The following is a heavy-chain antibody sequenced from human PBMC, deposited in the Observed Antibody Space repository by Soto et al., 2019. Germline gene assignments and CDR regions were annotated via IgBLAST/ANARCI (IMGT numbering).Heavy chain of an antibody. CDR1: GFTFSSYS. CDR3: ARTSRGYSYGYLGDMDV. Sequence: EVQLVESGGGLVKPGGSLRLSCAASGFTFSSYSMNWVRQAPGKGLEWVSSISSSSSYIYYADSVKGRFTISRDNAKNSLDLQMNSLRAEDTAVYYCARTSRGYSYGYLGDMDVWGQGTTVTVSS. CDR2: ISSSSSYI. V-gene: IGHV3-21*01. J-gene: IGHJ6*02. D-gene: IGHD5-18*01.